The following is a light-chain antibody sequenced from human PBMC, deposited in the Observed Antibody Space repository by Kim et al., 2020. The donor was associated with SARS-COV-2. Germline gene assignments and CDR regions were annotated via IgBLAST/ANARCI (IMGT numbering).Light chain of an antibody. J-gene: IGKJ2*01. V-gene: IGKV3-20*01. CDR1: QSVSSSY. CDR3: QQYGSSLGT. CDR2: GAS. Sequence: EIVLTQSPGTLSLSPGERATLSCRASQSVSSSYLAWYQQKPGQAPRLLIYGASSRATGIPDRFSGSGSGTDFTLTISRLEPEDFAVYYCQQYGSSLGTFGRGTKLEIK.